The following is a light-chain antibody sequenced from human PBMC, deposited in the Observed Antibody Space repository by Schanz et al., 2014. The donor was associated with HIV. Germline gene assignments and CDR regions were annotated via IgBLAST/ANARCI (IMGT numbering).Light chain of an antibody. V-gene: IGLV2-14*01. CDR1: SSDVGAYNS. CDR2: DDT. J-gene: IGLJ2*01. Sequence: QSALTQPPSASGSPGQSVTFSCTGTSSDVGAYNSVSWYQQEPGKAPKLIIYDDTYRPSEDSDRFSGSKSGNTASLTISGLQAEDEADYYCSSYTSSSTLHVVFGGGTKLTVL. CDR3: SSYTSSSTLHVV.